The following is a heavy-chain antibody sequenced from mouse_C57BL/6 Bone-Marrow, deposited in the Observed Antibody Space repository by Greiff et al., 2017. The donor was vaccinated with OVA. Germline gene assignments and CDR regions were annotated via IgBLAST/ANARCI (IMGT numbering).Heavy chain of an antibody. CDR2: IYWDDDK. Sequence: QVTLKVSGPGILQSSQTLSLTCSFSGFSLSTSGMGVSWIRQPSGKGLEWLAHIYWDDDKRYNPSLKSRLTISKDTARNQVFLKITSVDTADTATYYCARRGNYYGSSFWYFDVWGKGTTVTVSS. CDR1: GFSLSTSGMG. V-gene: IGHV8-12*01. D-gene: IGHD1-1*01. CDR3: ARRGNYYGSSFWYFDV. J-gene: IGHJ1*03.